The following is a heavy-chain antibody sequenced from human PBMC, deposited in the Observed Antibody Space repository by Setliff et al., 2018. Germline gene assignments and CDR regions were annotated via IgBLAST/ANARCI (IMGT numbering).Heavy chain of an antibody. V-gene: IGHV1-8*02. CDR2: MNPNSGNT. J-gene: IGHJ5*02. CDR1: GYTFTSYD. Sequence: GASVKVSCKASGYTFTSYDINWVRQATGQGLEWMGWMNPNSGNTGYAQKLQGRVTMTTDTSTSTAYMELRSLRSDDTAVYYCARVRSSSWLVVNWFDPWGQGTLVTVSS. CDR3: ARVRSSSWLVVNWFDP. D-gene: IGHD6-13*01.